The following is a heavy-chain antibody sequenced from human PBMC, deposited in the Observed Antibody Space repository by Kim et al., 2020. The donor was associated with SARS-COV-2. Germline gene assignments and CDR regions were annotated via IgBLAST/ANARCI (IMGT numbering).Heavy chain of an antibody. CDR2: ISSTASSI. Sequence: GGSLRISCSASGFKFSNYAMHWVRQAPGKGLEYVSAISSTASSIYYTDSVKGRFTISRDNSKNTLYLQMSSLRAEDTAVYYCHSEDNSNFDHWGQGTLVTVSS. CDR1: GFKFSNYA. D-gene: IGHD1-20*01. V-gene: IGHV3-64D*06. J-gene: IGHJ4*02. CDR3: HSEDNSNFDH.